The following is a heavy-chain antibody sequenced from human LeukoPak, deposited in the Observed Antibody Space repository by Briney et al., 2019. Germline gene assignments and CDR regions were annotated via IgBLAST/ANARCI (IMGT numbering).Heavy chain of an antibody. J-gene: IGHJ3*02. CDR1: GGSLNFHY. CDR3: GRLVPAGRAFDN. V-gene: IGHV4-59*11. CDR2: IYYNGGT. Sequence: SETLSLTCSVSGGSLNFHYWTWIRQPPGKGLEYIGDIYYNGGTAYAPSLKSRVTMSVDTTKNQVSLRLDSVTAADTAVYYCGRLVPAGRAFDNGGHGTMVTVSS. D-gene: IGHD2-2*01.